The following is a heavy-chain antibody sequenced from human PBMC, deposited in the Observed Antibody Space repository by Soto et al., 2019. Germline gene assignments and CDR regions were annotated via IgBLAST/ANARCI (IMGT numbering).Heavy chain of an antibody. J-gene: IGHJ4*02. D-gene: IGHD5-18*01. V-gene: IGHV3-30-3*01. CDR3: AREGGDGYSYGDH. CDR1: GFTFSSYA. CDR2: ISYDGSNK. Sequence: QVQLVESGGGVVQPGRSLRLSCAASGFTFSSYAMHWVRQAPGKGLEWVAVISYDGSNKYYADSVKGRFTISRDNSKNTLYLLMNSLRAEDTAVYYCAREGGDGYSYGDHWGQGTLVTVSS.